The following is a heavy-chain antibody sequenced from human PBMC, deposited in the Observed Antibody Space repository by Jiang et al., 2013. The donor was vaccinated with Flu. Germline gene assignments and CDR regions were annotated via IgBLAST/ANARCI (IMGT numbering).Heavy chain of an antibody. CDR3: ARGGTYSGYDIYAFDS. D-gene: IGHD5-12*01. CDR1: GGSISSGEYY. J-gene: IGHJ3*02. V-gene: IGHV4-30-4*01. Sequence: SGPGLVKPSQTLSLTCTVFGGSISSGEYYWSWIRQPPGKGLEWIGSIYYSGSNYYNPSLTSRGTISVDTSKNQFSLKVHSVTAADTAVYYCARGGTYSGYDIYAFDSWGQGTMVTVSS. CDR2: IYYSGSN.